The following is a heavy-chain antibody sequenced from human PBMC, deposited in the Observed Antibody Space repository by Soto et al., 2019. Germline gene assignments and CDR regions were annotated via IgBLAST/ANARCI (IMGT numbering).Heavy chain of an antibody. Sequence: GGSLRLSSAASGFTFSSYGMHWVRQAPGKGLEWVAVISYDGSNKYYADSVKGRFTISRDNSKNTLYLQMNSLRAEDTAVYYCAKPGLDCSGGSCYFDYWGQGTLVTVSS. CDR1: GFTFSSYG. V-gene: IGHV3-30*18. CDR3: AKPGLDCSGGSCYFDY. CDR2: ISYDGSNK. J-gene: IGHJ4*02. D-gene: IGHD2-15*01.